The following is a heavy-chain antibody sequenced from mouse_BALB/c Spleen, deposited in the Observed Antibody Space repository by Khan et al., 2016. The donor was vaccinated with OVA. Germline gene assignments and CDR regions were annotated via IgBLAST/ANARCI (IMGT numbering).Heavy chain of an antibody. Sequence: QVQLKESGAELVRPGASVNLSCKASGYTFTNYWINWVKQRPGQGLEWIGNIYPSDSYTNYNKKFKDRATLTVDKSSSTVYSQLSSPTSEDSAVYYCTRGDPGNFDYWGQGTTLTVSS. V-gene: IGHV1-69*02. J-gene: IGHJ2*01. D-gene: IGHD2-13*01. CDR1: GYTFTNYW. CDR3: TRGDPGNFDY. CDR2: IYPSDSYT.